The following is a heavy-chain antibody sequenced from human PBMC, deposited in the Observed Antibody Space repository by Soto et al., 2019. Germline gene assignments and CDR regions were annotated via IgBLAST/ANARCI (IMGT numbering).Heavy chain of an antibody. V-gene: IGHV5-51*01. Sequence: GASLKISCKGSGYSFTSYWIGWVRQMPGKGLEWMGIIYPGDSDTRYSPSFQGQVTISADKSISTAYLQWSSLKASDTAMYYCARVRKVGATGPYYYYGMDVWGQGTTVTVSS. D-gene: IGHD1-26*01. J-gene: IGHJ6*02. CDR3: ARVRKVGATGPYYYYGMDV. CDR2: IYPGDSDT. CDR1: GYSFTSYW.